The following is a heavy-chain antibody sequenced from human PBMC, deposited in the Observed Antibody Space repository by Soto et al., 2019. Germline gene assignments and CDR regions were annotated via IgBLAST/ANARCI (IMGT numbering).Heavy chain of an antibody. CDR2: IYPGDSDT. V-gene: IGHV5-51*01. D-gene: IGHD6-13*01. CDR1: GYSYTSYW. CDR3: ARSLWESISFSSRVDYYYVMDV. Sequence: PGESLKISCKGSGYSYTSYWIGWVRQMPGKGLEWMGIIYPGDSDTRYSPSFQGQVTISADKSISTAYLQWSSLKASDTAMYYCARSLWESISFSSRVDYYYVMDVWGQGTTVTVSS. J-gene: IGHJ6*02.